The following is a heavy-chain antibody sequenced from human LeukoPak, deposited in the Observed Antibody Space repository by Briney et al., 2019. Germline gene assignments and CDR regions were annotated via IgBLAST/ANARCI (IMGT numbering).Heavy chain of an antibody. V-gene: IGHV5-51*01. D-gene: IGHD3-10*01. Sequence: GESLKISCKGSGYSFTSYWIGWVRQMPGKGLEWMGIIYPGDSDTKYCPSFQGQVTISADKSISTAYLQWSSLKASDTAMYYCARQGYYGSGSYYYYGMDVWGQGTTITVSS. CDR1: GYSFTSYW. CDR2: IYPGDSDT. J-gene: IGHJ6*02. CDR3: ARQGYYGSGSYYYYGMDV.